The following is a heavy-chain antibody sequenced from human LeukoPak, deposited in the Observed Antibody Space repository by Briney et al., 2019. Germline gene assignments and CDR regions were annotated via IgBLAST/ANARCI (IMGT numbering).Heavy chain of an antibody. Sequence: SETLSLTCSVSGGSIFADYWSWIRQPPGKGLEWVGYIYYSGSANYNPSLKSRITISVDTSKNKFSLRLRSVTAADTAIYYCARRTGSYFGQFDSWGQGTLVTVSS. CDR1: GGSIFADY. J-gene: IGHJ4*02. V-gene: IGHV4-59*01. CDR2: IYYSGSA. CDR3: ARRTGSYFGQFDS. D-gene: IGHD3-10*01.